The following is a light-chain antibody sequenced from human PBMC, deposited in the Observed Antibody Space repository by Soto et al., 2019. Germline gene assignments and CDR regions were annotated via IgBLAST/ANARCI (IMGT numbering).Light chain of an antibody. CDR2: ATS. J-gene: IGKJ4*01. CDR3: QQSYSSPPHT. CDR1: QSISNY. Sequence: DIQLTQAPSSLSASVGDRVTITCRASQSISNYLNWYQQKPGKAPNVLIHATSRLQSGVPSRFSGRGSGTEFTLTINSRQPEDFAIYHCQQSYSSPPHTFGGGTKVEIK. V-gene: IGKV1-39*01.